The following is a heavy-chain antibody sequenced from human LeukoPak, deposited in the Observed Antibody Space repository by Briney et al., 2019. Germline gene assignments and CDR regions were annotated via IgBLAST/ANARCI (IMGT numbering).Heavy chain of an antibody. CDR2: IRSKANSYAA. Sequence: PGGSLRLSCAASGFTFSDFAIHWVRQASGKGLEWVGRIRSKANSYAAAYTASLKGRFTLSRDDSKNTAYLQMNSLKTEVTAVYYCTRPGNVDTPMAYDYWGQGVLVTVSS. J-gene: IGHJ4*02. V-gene: IGHV3-73*01. D-gene: IGHD5-18*01. CDR3: TRPGNVDTPMAYDY. CDR1: GFTFSDFA.